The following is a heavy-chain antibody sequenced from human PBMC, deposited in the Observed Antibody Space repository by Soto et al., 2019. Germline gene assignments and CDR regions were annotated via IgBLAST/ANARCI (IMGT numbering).Heavy chain of an antibody. Sequence: GASVKVSCKASGYTFTSYGISWVRQAPGQGLEWMGWISAYNGNTNYAQKLQGRVTMTTDTSTSTAYMELRSLRSDDTAVYYCARGERVSGYYYYGMDVWGQGTTVTVPS. V-gene: IGHV1-18*01. D-gene: IGHD2-15*01. CDR1: GYTFTSYG. CDR2: ISAYNGNT. CDR3: ARGERVSGYYYYGMDV. J-gene: IGHJ6*02.